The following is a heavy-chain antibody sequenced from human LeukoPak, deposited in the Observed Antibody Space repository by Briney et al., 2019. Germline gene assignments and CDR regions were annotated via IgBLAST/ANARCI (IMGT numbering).Heavy chain of an antibody. J-gene: IGHJ5*02. CDR3: ARGDWFDP. Sequence: GGSLRLSCAASGFIFSTYGMHWVRQAPGKGLEWVAFIQFDGSDKFYADSVKGRFTISRDNSKNTLYLQMNSLRAEDTAVYYCARGDWFDPWGQGTLVTVSS. CDR1: GFIFSTYG. CDR2: IQFDGSDK. V-gene: IGHV3-30*02.